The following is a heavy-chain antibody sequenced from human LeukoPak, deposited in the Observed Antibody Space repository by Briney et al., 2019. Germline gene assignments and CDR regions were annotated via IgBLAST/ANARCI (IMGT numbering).Heavy chain of an antibody. D-gene: IGHD1-26*01. CDR3: ARSVGATTAFDI. CDR2: VNPNSGGT. J-gene: IGHJ3*02. Sequence: GASVKVSCKASGYTFSGYYMHWVRQAPGQGLEWMGWVNPNSGGTNYAQKFQDRVTMTRDTSISTAYMELSRLRSDDTAVYYCARSVGATTAFDIWGQGTMVTVSS. V-gene: IGHV1-2*02. CDR1: GYTFSGYY.